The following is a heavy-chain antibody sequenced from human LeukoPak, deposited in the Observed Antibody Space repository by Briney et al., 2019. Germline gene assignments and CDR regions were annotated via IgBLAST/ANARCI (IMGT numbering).Heavy chain of an antibody. CDR3: ARGYSGSYFPFGY. D-gene: IGHD1-26*01. V-gene: IGHV4-30-2*01. Sequence: SETLSLTCAVSGGSISSGGYSWSWIRQPPGKGLEWIGYINHSGSTNYNPSLKSRVTISVDTSKNQFSLKLSSVTAADTAVYYCARGYSGSYFPFGYWGQGTLVTVSS. CDR2: INHSGST. CDR1: GGSISSGGYS. J-gene: IGHJ4*02.